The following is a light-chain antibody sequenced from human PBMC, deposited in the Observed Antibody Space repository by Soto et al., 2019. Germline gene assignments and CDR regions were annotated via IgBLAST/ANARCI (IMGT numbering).Light chain of an antibody. Sequence: DIEMTQSPSTLSASVGDRVTITCRASRSIRSWLAWYQQKPGKAPKLLISDASNLESGVPSAFSGSGSGTEYPLTISSLQPDDIATYYCQQYNSYPWTFGQGTKVEIK. CDR2: DAS. V-gene: IGKV1-5*01. CDR3: QQYNSYPWT. J-gene: IGKJ1*01. CDR1: RSIRSW.